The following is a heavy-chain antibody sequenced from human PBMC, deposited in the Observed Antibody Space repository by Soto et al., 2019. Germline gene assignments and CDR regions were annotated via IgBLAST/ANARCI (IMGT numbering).Heavy chain of an antibody. CDR1: GYTFSNFW. CDR3: ARSPRSSPYFDY. CDR2: IYPGDHET. V-gene: IGHV5-51*01. Sequence: GGSLKISCQSSGYTFSNFWIGWVRQLPGKGLEWMGIIYPGDHETRYSPSFHGKVTISADRSINTAYLQWNSLEASDTAFYFCARSPRSSPYFDYWGQGALVTVSS. D-gene: IGHD6-13*01. J-gene: IGHJ4*02.